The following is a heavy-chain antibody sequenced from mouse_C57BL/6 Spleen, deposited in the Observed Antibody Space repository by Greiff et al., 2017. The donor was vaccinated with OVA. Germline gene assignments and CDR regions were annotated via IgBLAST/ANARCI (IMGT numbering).Heavy chain of an antibody. CDR1: GFTFSSYG. J-gene: IGHJ4*01. Sequence: DVKLQESGGDLVKPGGSLKLSCAASGFTFSSYGMSWVRQTPDKRLEWVATISSGGSYTYYPDSVKGRFTISRDNAKNTLYLQMSSLKSEDTAMYYCARHYYGSSYVNAMDYWGQGTSVTVSS. D-gene: IGHD1-1*01. V-gene: IGHV5-6*02. CDR2: ISSGGSYT. CDR3: ARHYYGSSYVNAMDY.